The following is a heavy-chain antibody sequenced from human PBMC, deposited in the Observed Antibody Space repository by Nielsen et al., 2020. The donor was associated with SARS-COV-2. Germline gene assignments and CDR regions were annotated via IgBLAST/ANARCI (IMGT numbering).Heavy chain of an antibody. V-gene: IGHV3-53*01. D-gene: IGHD5-18*01. CDR1: GFIVSANY. Sequence: GGSLRLSCAASGFIVSANYMNWVRQAPGKGLEWVSIIYRGGNTYHADSVKGRFTISRDASKNLLYLQMNILRAEDTAVYYCVGGENSYGYDHWGQGTLVTVSS. CDR3: VGGENSYGYDH. J-gene: IGHJ4*02. CDR2: IYRGGNT.